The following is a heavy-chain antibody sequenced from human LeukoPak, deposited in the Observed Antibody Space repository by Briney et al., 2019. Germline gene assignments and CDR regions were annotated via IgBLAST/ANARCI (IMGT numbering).Heavy chain of an antibody. V-gene: IGHV3-48*01. CDR2: ISSGSDTI. J-gene: IGHJ4*02. CDR3: AREYDSMARFDS. Sequence: PGGSLRVSCAGSGSTFTRHTMIWVRQAPGKGLEWISYISSGSDTIYYADSVKGRFTVSRDNAKTSLYLQMNSLRVEDTAVYFCAREYDSMARFDSWGQGALVTVSS. CDR1: GSTFTRHT. D-gene: IGHD2-21*01.